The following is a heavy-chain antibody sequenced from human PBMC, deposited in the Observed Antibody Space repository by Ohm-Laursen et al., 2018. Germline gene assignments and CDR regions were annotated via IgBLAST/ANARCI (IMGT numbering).Heavy chain of an antibody. Sequence: GALRLSCAASGFTFSSYSMNWVRQAPGKGLEWVSSISSSSSYIYYADSVKGRFTISRDNAKNSLYLQMNSLRAEDTAVYYCARDEGRSGLQHDAFDIWGQGTMVTVSS. J-gene: IGHJ3*02. CDR1: GFTFSSYS. CDR2: ISSSSSYI. CDR3: ARDEGRSGLQHDAFDI. V-gene: IGHV3-21*01. D-gene: IGHD2-15*01.